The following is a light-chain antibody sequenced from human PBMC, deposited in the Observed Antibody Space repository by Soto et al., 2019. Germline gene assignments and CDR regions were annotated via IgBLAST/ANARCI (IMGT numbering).Light chain of an antibody. J-gene: IGKJ1*01. CDR3: QQSYSSPPT. CDR1: QSISSY. Sequence: DIQMTQSPSTLSGSVGDRFTITCLASQSISSYLNWYQQKPGKAPKLLIYAASSLQSGVPSRFSGSRSGPDFTLTISSLQPEDFATYYCQQSYSSPPTFGQGTKVDIK. V-gene: IGKV1-39*01. CDR2: AAS.